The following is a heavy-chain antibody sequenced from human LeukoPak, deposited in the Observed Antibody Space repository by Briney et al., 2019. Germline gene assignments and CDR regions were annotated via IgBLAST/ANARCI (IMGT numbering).Heavy chain of an antibody. J-gene: IGHJ4*02. CDR1: GYTFTNYG. CDR2: ISANNGNR. V-gene: IGHV1-18*01. D-gene: IGHD3-10*01. CDR3: ARGGSLLWFGELLDY. Sequence: ASVKVSCKASGYTFTNYGISWVRRAPGQGLEWMGWISANNGNRNYALKLQDRVSMTTDTSTSTAYMELRSLRSDDTAVYYCARGGSLLWFGELLDYWGQGTLVTVSS.